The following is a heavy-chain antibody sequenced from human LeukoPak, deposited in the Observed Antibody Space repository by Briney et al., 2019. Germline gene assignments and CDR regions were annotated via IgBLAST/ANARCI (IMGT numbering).Heavy chain of an antibody. CDR2: INSDGSST. V-gene: IGHV3-74*01. D-gene: IGHD4-17*01. J-gene: IGHJ6*02. CDR3: ARVMTTVTHYYYYGMDV. CDR1: GFTFSSYW. Sequence: GGSLRLSCAASGFTFSSYWMHWVRQGPGKGLEWVSRINSDGSSTSYADSVKGRFTISRDNAKNTLYLQMNSLRAEDTAVYYCARVMTTVTHYYYYGMDVWGQGTTVTVSS.